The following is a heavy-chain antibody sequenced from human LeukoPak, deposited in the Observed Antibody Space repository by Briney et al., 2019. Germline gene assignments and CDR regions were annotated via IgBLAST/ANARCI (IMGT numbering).Heavy chain of an antibody. CDR3: ARAKKYSSGWSDY. Sequence: ASVTVSFKASGYTFTGYYMHWVRQAPGQGLEWMGWINPNSGGTNYAQKFQGRVTMTRDTSISTAYMELSRLRSDDTAVYYCARAKKYSSGWSDYWGQGTLVTVSS. D-gene: IGHD6-19*01. J-gene: IGHJ4*02. V-gene: IGHV1-2*02. CDR2: INPNSGGT. CDR1: GYTFTGYY.